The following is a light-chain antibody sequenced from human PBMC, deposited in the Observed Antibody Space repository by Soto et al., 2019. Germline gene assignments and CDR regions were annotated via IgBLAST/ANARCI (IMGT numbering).Light chain of an antibody. CDR1: QSVISS. CDR2: GAS. J-gene: IGKJ4*01. Sequence: EIVVTQSPALLSVSPGERVTLSCTASQSVISSIAWYQQKLGQAPRLLIYGASTRATGIPARFSGSGSGTEFFLTISSLQPEDFAMYYCQHYNNWLGTFGGGTKVEIK. CDR3: QHYNNWLGT. V-gene: IGKV3-15*01.